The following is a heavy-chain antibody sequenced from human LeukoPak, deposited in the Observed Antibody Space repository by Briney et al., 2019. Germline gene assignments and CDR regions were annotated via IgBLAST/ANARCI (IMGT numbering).Heavy chain of an antibody. CDR1: GYTFTGYY. Sequence: ASVKVSCKASGYTFTGYYIHWVRQAPGQGLEWMGWINPNSGGTNYAQKFQGRVTMTRDTSISTAYMELSRLSSGDTAVYYCALCSGGSCYSFDYWGQGTLVTVSS. V-gene: IGHV1-2*02. D-gene: IGHD2-15*01. CDR3: ALCSGGSCYSFDY. CDR2: INPNSGGT. J-gene: IGHJ4*02.